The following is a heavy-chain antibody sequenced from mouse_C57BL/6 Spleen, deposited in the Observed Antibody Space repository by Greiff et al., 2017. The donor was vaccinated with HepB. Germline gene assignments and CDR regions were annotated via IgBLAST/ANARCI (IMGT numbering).Heavy chain of an antibody. CDR1: GFTFSDYG. J-gene: IGHJ2*01. Sequence: EVKLVESGGGLVKPGGSLKLSCAASGFTFSDYGMHWVRQAPEKGLEWVAYISSGSSTIYYADTVKGRFTISRDNAKNTLFLQMTSLRSEDTAMYYCARGTYDGLDYWGHGTTLTVSS. V-gene: IGHV5-17*01. CDR2: ISSGSSTI. CDR3: ARGTYDGLDY. D-gene: IGHD2-3*01.